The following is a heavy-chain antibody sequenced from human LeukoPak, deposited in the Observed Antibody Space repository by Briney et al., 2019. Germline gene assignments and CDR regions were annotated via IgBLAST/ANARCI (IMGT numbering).Heavy chain of an antibody. CDR2: IYYSGRT. J-gene: IGHJ4*02. D-gene: IGHD6-6*01. CDR3: ARYLTSIAAFDY. V-gene: IGHV4-39*07. CDR1: GGSISSSSYY. Sequence: SETLSLTCTVSGGSISSSSYYWGWIRQPPGKGLEWIGSIYYSGRTYYNPSLKSRVTISVDTSNNQFSLKLSSVTAADTAVYYCARYLTSIAAFDYWGQGTLVTVSS.